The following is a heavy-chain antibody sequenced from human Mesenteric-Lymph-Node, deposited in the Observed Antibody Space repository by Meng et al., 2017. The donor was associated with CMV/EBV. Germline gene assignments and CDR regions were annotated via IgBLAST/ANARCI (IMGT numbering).Heavy chain of an antibody. J-gene: IGHJ4*02. CDR1: GFTFSSYG. Sequence: GFTFSSYGMHWVRQAPGKGLEWVAVIWYDGSNKYYADSVKGRFTISRNNSKNTLYLQMNSLRAEDTAVYYCARGIAAAGPGVFYFDYWGQGTLVTVSS. V-gene: IGHV3-33*01. D-gene: IGHD6-13*01. CDR2: IWYDGSNK. CDR3: ARGIAAAGPGVFYFDY.